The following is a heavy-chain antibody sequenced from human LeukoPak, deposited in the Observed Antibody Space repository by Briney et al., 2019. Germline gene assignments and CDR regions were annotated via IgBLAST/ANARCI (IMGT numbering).Heavy chain of an antibody. V-gene: IGHV3-7*01. J-gene: IGHJ5*02. CDR1: GFTFSSYW. CDR3: ARWYNSNWFDP. D-gene: IGHD6-19*01. CDR2: IKQDGSEK. Sequence: GGSLRLSCAASGFTFSSYWMSWVRQAPGKGLEWVANIKQDGSEKYYVDSVKGRFTISRDNAKNSLYLQMNNLRAEDTSVYYCARWYNSNWFDPWGQGTLVTVSS.